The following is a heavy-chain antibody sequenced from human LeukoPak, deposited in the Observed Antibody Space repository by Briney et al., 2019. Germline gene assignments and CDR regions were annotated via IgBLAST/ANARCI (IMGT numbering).Heavy chain of an antibody. D-gene: IGHD6-19*01. Sequence: ASVTVSCKASGGTFSSYAISWVRQAPGQGLEWMGGIIPIFGTADYAQKFQGRVTITADKSTSTAYMEVSSLRSEDTAVYYCARAPPGYSSGWDNWFDPWGQGTLVTVSS. V-gene: IGHV1-69*06. J-gene: IGHJ5*02. CDR3: ARAPPGYSSGWDNWFDP. CDR1: GGTFSSYA. CDR2: IIPIFGTA.